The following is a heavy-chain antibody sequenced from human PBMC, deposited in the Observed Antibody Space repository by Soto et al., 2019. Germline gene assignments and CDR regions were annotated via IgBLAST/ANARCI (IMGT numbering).Heavy chain of an antibody. J-gene: IGHJ6*02. CDR1: GFTFSSYS. CDR3: ARDPGGSYYYYYYGMDV. D-gene: IGHD1-26*01. CDR2: ISSSSSTI. Sequence: GGSLRLSCAASGFTFSSYSMNWVRQAPGKGLEWVSYISSSSSTIYYADSVKGRFTISRDNAKNSLYLQMNSLRDEDTAVYYCARDPGGSYYYYYYGMDVWGQGTTVTVSS. V-gene: IGHV3-48*02.